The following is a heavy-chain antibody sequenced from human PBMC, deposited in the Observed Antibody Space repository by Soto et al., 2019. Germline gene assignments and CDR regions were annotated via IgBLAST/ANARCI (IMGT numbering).Heavy chain of an antibody. CDR2: MNQDGSEE. D-gene: IGHD2-21*02. CDR3: AKKRVETTRDHAPEF. J-gene: IGHJ1*01. Sequence: EVQLVESGGGLVQPGGSLRLSCAASGFTFSRYWMSWFRQAPGKGLEWVANMNQDGSEEYYVDSVEGRFTISRDNARSSLYLQMNSLRVEDTAVYYCAKKRVETTRDHAPEFWGQGTLVTVSS. CDR1: GFTFSRYW. V-gene: IGHV3-7*01.